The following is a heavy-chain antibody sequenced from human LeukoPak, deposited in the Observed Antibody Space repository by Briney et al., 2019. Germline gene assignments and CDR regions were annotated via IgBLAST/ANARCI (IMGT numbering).Heavy chain of an antibody. CDR1: GGTFSSYA. V-gene: IGHV1-69*04. Sequence: GASVKVSCKASGGTFSSYAISWVRQAPGQGLEWMGRIIPILGIANYAQKFQGRVTITADKSTSTAYMELSSLRSEDTAVYYCARAGPSSGYYRDDAFDVWGQGTLVTVSS. CDR2: IIPILGIA. J-gene: IGHJ3*01. CDR3: ARAGPSSGYYRDDAFDV. D-gene: IGHD6-19*01.